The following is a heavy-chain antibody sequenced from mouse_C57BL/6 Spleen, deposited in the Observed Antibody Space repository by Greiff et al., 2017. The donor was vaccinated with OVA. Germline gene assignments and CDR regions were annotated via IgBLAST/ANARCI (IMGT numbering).Heavy chain of an antibody. V-gene: IGHV2-5*01. CDR3: AKSLYDGSEAY. CDR2: IWRGGST. CDR1: GFSLTSYG. J-gene: IGHJ3*01. D-gene: IGHD2-3*01. Sequence: QVQLQQSGPGLVQPSQSLSITCTVSGFSLTSYGVHWVRQSPGKGLEWLGVIWRGGSTDYNAAFMSRLRITKDNSKSQVFFKMNSLQADDTAIYYCAKSLYDGSEAYWGQGTLVTVSA.